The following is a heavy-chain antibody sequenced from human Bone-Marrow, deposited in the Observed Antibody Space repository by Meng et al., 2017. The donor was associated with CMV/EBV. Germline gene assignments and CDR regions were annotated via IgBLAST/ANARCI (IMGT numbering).Heavy chain of an antibody. CDR3: ARTDFWSGHQRGFYYYYGMDV. V-gene: IGHV4-34*01. D-gene: IGHD3-3*01. CDR2: INHSGST. CDR1: GGSFSGYY. Sequence: SETLSLTCAVYGGSFSGYYWSWIRQPPGKGLEWIGEINHSGSTNYNPSLKSRVTISVDTSKNQFSLKLSSVTAADTAVYYCARTDFWSGHQRGFYYYYGMDVWGQATTVTVSS. J-gene: IGHJ6*02.